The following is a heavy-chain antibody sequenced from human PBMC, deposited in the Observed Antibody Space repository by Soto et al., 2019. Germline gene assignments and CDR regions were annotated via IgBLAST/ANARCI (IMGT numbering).Heavy chain of an antibody. CDR1: GGSISSSSYY. J-gene: IGHJ5*02. CDR2: IYYSGST. CDR3: ARRGLLNWFDP. V-gene: IGHV4-39*01. Sequence: QLQLQESGPGLVKPSETRSLTCTISGGSISSSSYYWGWIRQPPGKGLEWIGSIYYSGSTYHNPSLKSRATISVDTSKNQYSLKLSSVTAADTAVYYCARRGLLNWFDPWGQGTLVTVSS.